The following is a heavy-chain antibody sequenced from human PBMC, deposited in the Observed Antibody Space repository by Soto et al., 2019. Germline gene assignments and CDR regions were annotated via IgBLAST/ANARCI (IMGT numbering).Heavy chain of an antibody. J-gene: IGHJ5*02. CDR3: ARVHRITMIVVVTEWFDP. Sequence: SETLSLTCAVYGGSFSGYYWSWIRQPPGKGLEWIGEINHSGSTNYNPSLKSRVTISVDTSKNQFSLKLSSVTAADTAVYYCARVHRITMIVVVTEWFDPWGQGTLVTVSS. D-gene: IGHD3-22*01. CDR2: INHSGST. CDR1: GGSFSGYY. V-gene: IGHV4-34*01.